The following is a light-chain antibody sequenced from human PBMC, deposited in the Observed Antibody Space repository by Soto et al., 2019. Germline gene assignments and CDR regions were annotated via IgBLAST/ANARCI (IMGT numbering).Light chain of an antibody. CDR3: QQRAGWPPLS. CDR2: DAS. V-gene: IGKV3-11*01. CDR1: QTVGIY. J-gene: IGKJ4*01. Sequence: DIVLTQSPATLALSPGERATLSCRASQTVGIYLDWYQHKPGQAPRLLIYDASIRATGIPARFSGSGSGTDFTLTISSLEPEDFAVYYCQQRAGWPPLSFGGGSKVQIK.